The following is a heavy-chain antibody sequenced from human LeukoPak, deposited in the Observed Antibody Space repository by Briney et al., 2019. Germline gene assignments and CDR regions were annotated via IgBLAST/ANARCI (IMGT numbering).Heavy chain of an antibody. CDR2: FDPEDGET. V-gene: IGHV1-24*01. D-gene: IGHD3-3*01. CDR1: GYTLTELS. CDR3: AREAITIFGVVRTQTTYGPHRFDP. J-gene: IGHJ5*02. Sequence: ASVKVSCKVSGYTLTELSMHWARQAPGKGLEWMGGFDPEDGETIYAQKFRGRVTMTRDMSTSTVYMELSSLRSEDTAVYYCAREAITIFGVVRTQTTYGPHRFDPWGQGTLVTVSS.